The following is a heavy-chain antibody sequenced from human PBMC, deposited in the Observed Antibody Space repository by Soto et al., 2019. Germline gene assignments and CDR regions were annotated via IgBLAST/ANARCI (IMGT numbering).Heavy chain of an antibody. CDR3: ARQGWYNWNERGNFDN. J-gene: IGHJ4*02. Sequence: GGSLRLSCAASGLTFSNYWMSWVRQAPGKGLEWVANIKEDGSEKNFVDSVKGRFTISRDNAENSVYLQLNILRAEDTAVYYCARQGWYNWNERGNFDNWGQGTLVTVS. CDR1: GLTFSNYW. D-gene: IGHD1-1*01. CDR2: IKEDGSEK. V-gene: IGHV3-7*01.